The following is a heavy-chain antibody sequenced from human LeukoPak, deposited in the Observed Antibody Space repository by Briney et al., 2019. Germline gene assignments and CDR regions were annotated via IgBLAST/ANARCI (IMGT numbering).Heavy chain of an antibody. V-gene: IGHV1-18*01. D-gene: IGHD3-10*02. Sequence: GASVKLPCKASGYTFTASGLCWVRQAPGQGLEWMGWINPYNDMTDHAQTFMARDTMTTDTTTSAAYMELRSLRSDDTAVYYCARLFGELLLPSDHFYYMDVWGKGTAVTVSS. CDR3: ARLFGELLLPSDHFYYMDV. J-gene: IGHJ6*03. CDR2: INPYNDMT. CDR1: GYTFTASG.